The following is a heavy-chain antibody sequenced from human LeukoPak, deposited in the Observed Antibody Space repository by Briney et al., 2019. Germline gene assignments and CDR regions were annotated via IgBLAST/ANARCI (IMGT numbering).Heavy chain of an antibody. Sequence: GGSLRLSCAASGFTFSSYAMSWVRQAPGKGPEWVSAISGSGGSTYYADSVKGRFTISRDNSKNTLYLQMNSLRAEDTAVYYCAKVRFLEWLLNYFDYWGQGTLVTVSS. D-gene: IGHD3-3*01. J-gene: IGHJ4*02. CDR1: GFTFSSYA. CDR3: AKVRFLEWLLNYFDY. CDR2: ISGSGGST. V-gene: IGHV3-23*01.